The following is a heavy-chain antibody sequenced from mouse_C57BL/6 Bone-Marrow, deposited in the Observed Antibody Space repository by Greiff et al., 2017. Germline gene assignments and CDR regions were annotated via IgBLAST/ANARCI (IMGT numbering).Heavy chain of an antibody. Sequence: DVMLVESGGGLVQPGGSLKLSCAASGFTFSDYYMYWVRQTPEKRLEWVAYISNGGGSTYYPATVKGRFTISRDNAKNTLYLQMSRLKSEDTAMYYCARRGYYGSSYNYFDYGGQGTTLTVSS. CDR2: ISNGGGST. J-gene: IGHJ2*01. CDR3: ARRGYYGSSYNYFDY. V-gene: IGHV5-12*01. D-gene: IGHD1-1*01. CDR1: GFTFSDYY.